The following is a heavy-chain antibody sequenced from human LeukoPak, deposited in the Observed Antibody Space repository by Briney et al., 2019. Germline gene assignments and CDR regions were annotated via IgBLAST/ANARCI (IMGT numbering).Heavy chain of an antibody. D-gene: IGHD2-21*01. CDR1: GFSFGNYS. CDR2: ISGTGGAT. J-gene: IGHJ5*01. CDR3: VKDPRDTYGTNWFVS. V-gene: IGHV3-23*01. Sequence: GGSLRLSCVASGFSFGNYSMSWVRQAPGKVLQWVSQISGTGGATWYAGFARDRFTISRDNSKKTLYLQMSGLRVDDTAMYYCVKDPRDTYGTNWFVSWGQGPLLIVSS.